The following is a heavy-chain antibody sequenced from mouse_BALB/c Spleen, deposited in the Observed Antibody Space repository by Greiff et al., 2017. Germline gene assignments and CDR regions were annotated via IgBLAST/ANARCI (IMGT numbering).Heavy chain of an antibody. V-gene: IGHV5-6-5*01. CDR2: ISSGGST. CDR1: GFTFSSYA. J-gene: IGHJ3*01. CDR3: ANPPGSSAFAY. D-gene: IGHD1-1*01. Sequence: EVHLVESGGGLVKPGGSLKLSCAPSGFTFSSYAMSWVRQTPEKRLEWVASISSGGSTYYPDSVKGRFTISRDNARNILYLQMSSLRSEDTAMYYCANPPGSSAFAYWGQGTLVTVSA.